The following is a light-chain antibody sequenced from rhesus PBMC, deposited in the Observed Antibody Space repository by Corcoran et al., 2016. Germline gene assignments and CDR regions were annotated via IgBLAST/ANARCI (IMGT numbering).Light chain of an antibody. J-gene: IGKJ3*01. CDR3: HQSYGAPFT. CDR2: AAS. Sequence: DIQMTQSPSALSASVGDRVTISCRASQNIYSNLAWYQQKPGKAPKLLIYAASSLQTGIPSRFSGSGSGTDFTLTISTLQPEDVAIYYCHQSYGAPFTCGPGTKLD. V-gene: IGKV1S8*01. CDR1: QNIYSN.